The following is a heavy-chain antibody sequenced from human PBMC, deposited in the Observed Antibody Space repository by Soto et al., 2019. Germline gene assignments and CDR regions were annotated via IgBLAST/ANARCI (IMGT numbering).Heavy chain of an antibody. V-gene: IGHV4-59*02. J-gene: IGHJ5*02. CDR3: ARDQGVGGFDP. Sequence: SETLSLTCTVSVGSVSSYYWSWIRQPPGKGLEWIGYIYYSGSTNYNPSLKSRVTISVDTSKNQFSLKPSSVTAADTAVYYCARDQGVGGFDPWGQGTLVTVSS. CDR2: IYYSGST. D-gene: IGHD1-26*01. CDR1: VGSVSSYY.